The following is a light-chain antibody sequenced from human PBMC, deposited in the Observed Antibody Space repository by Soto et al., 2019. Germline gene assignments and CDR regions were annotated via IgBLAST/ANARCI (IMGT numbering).Light chain of an antibody. V-gene: IGKV3D-20*02. CDR3: QQRSNWPPFT. CDR1: QSVSSTL. Sequence: EIVLTQSPVALSLSPGERATLSCRASQSVSSTLLTWYQQKPGQAPRLLIYGVSSRATGIPDRFSGSGSGTDFTLTISRLEPEDFAVYYCQQRSNWPPFTFGPGTKVDI. CDR2: GVS. J-gene: IGKJ3*01.